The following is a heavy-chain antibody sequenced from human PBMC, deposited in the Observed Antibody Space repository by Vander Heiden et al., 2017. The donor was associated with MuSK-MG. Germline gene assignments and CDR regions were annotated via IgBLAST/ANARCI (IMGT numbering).Heavy chain of an antibody. CDR2: IYYSGST. CDR1: GGSISSYY. Sequence: QVQLQESGPGLVKPSETLSLTCTVSGGSISSYYWSWIRQPPGKGLEWIGYIYYSGSTNYNPSLKSRVTISVDTSKNQFSLKLSSVTAADTAVYYCARVGWVGYFDAFDIWGQGTMVTVSS. D-gene: IGHD1-1*01. CDR3: ARVGWVGYFDAFDI. V-gene: IGHV4-59*01. J-gene: IGHJ3*02.